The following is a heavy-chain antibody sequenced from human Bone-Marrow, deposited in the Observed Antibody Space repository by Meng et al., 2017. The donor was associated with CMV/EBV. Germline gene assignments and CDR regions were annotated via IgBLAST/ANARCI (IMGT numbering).Heavy chain of an antibody. D-gene: IGHD2-2*01. Sequence: GESLKISCAASGFTFSSYWMHWVRQVPGKGLVWVSRIHRDAYYADSVRGRFTISRDNAKNTLYLQMNSLRAEDTAVYYCARVGDRYCSSTSCSPFDYWAQGTLVTVPS. CDR3: ARVGDRYCSSTSCSPFDY. V-gene: IGHV3-74*01. CDR2: IHRDA. CDR1: GFTFSSYW. J-gene: IGHJ4*02.